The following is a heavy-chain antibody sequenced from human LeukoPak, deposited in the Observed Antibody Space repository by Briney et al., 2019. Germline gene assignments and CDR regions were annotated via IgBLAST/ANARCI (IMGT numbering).Heavy chain of an antibody. D-gene: IGHD3-3*01. J-gene: IGHJ4*02. CDR2: LSSSGTT. CDR3: AREVSGSDYYRAYDY. Sequence: SETLSLTCTVSGGSISTYYWSWIRQPARKGLEWIGRLSSSGTTNYNTSLKSRVTMSVDTSTNQLSLNLTSVTAADTAVYYCAREVSGSDYYRAYDYWGQGTLVTVSS. CDR1: GGSISTYY. V-gene: IGHV4-4*07.